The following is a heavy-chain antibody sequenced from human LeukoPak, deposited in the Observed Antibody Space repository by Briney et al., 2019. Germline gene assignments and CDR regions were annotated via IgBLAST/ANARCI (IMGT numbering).Heavy chain of an antibody. CDR3: AKGGFDRVSGSYYTGYAFDI. Sequence: PRGSRRLSCAASGFTSDDYAMHWVRQAPGEGLEWVSLISGDGGSTFYADSVKGRFTISRDNSKNALYLQKNSLRTEDTALYYCAKGGFDRVSGSYYTGYAFDIWGQGTMVTVSS. J-gene: IGHJ3*02. V-gene: IGHV3-43*02. CDR2: ISGDGGST. CDR1: GFTSDDYA. D-gene: IGHD3-10*01.